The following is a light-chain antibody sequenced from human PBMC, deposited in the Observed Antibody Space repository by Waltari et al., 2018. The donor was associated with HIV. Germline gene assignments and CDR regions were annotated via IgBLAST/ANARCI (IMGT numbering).Light chain of an antibody. CDR2: QDS. J-gene: IGLJ3*02. V-gene: IGLV3-1*01. Sequence: SYELTQPPSVSVSPGQTASITCPGDKFGDKYACWYQQKPGQSPVLVIYQDSKWPSGIPERFSGSNSGNTATLTISGTQAMDEADYYCQAWDSSTATFGGGTKLTVL. CDR3: QAWDSSTAT. CDR1: KFGDKY.